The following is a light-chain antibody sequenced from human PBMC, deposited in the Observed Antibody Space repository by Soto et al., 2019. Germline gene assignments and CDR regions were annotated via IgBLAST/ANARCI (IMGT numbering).Light chain of an antibody. CDR1: RGDVGGYNC. CDR2: DVT. J-gene: IGLJ1*01. CDR3: SSYTSRSTYV. V-gene: IGLV2-14*03. Sequence: QSVLTQPASVSGSPGQSITISFSGTRGDVGGYNCVYWHQHHPGKAPKLLIYDVTNRPLGVSNRFSASKSGNTASLTISGLQPEDEADYYCSSYTSRSTYVFGTGTKVTVL.